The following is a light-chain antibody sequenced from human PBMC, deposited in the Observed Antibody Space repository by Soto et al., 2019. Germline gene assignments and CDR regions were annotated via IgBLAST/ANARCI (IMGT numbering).Light chain of an antibody. CDR3: QTYNLYPYT. J-gene: IGKJ2*01. CDR2: AAS. Sequence: DIQMTQSPSTLSAYVGDRVIITCRASQPITAWLAWYQQKPGKAPHLLIYAASDLQSGVPSRFSGSGSGTEFSLTITGLQPDDFATYYSQTYNLYPYTFGQGNKLAIK. CDR1: QPITAW. V-gene: IGKV1-5*01.